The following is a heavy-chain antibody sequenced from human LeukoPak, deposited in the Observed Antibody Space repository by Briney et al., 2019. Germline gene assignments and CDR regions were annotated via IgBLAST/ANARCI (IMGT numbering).Heavy chain of an antibody. Sequence: SETLSLTCAVYGGSFSGYYWSWIRQPPGKGLEWIGKINHSGSTNYNPPLKSRVTISVDTSKNQFSLKLSSVTAADTAVYYCARCITMVRGITSWFDPWGQGTLVTVSS. CDR2: INHSGST. J-gene: IGHJ5*02. V-gene: IGHV4-34*01. CDR3: ARCITMVRGITSWFDP. CDR1: GGSFSGYY. D-gene: IGHD3-10*01.